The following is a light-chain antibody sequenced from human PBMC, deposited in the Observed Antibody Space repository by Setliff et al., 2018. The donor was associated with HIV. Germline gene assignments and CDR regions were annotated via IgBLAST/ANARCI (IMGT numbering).Light chain of an antibody. V-gene: IGLV2-14*03. CDR2: DVT. CDR1: SSDVGGYNF. CDR3: SSYTSTRALP. Sequence: QSVLTQPASVSGSPGQSVTISCTGTSSDVGGYNFVSWYQQHPGKTPELLIYDVTDRFSGSKSGNTASLTISGLQPEDEADYYCSSYTSTRALPFGGGTK. J-gene: IGLJ2*01.